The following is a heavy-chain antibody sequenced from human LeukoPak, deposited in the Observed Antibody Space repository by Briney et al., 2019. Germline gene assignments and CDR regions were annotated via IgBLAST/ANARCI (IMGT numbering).Heavy chain of an antibody. Sequence: SETLSLTCAVYGGSFSGYYWSWIRQPPGKGLEWLGEINHSGSTNYNPSLKSRVTISVDTSKNQFSLKLSSVTAADTAVYYCARAEGIAAAGIGVYYYYYGMDVWGQGTTVTVSS. V-gene: IGHV4-34*01. CDR1: GGSFSGYY. CDR3: ARAEGIAAAGIGVYYYYYGMDV. CDR2: INHSGST. D-gene: IGHD6-13*01. J-gene: IGHJ6*02.